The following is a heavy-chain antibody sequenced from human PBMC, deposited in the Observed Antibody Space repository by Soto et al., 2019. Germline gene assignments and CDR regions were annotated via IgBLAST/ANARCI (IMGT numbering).Heavy chain of an antibody. D-gene: IGHD1-26*01. Sequence: GGSLRLSCAASGFTLSNFYISWVRQAPGKGLEWLGNIKGDGSDAHYVDSVKGRLTISRDDSKNTLYLQMDSLRVEDTAVYYCAKDPPWTVGPLAMDVWGQGTTVTVSS. CDR2: IKGDGSDA. V-gene: IGHV3-7*03. J-gene: IGHJ6*02. CDR1: GFTLSNFY. CDR3: AKDPPWTVGPLAMDV.